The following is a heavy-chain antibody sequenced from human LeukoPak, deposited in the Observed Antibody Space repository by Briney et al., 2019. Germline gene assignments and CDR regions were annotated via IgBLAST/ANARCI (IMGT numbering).Heavy chain of an antibody. CDR2: IYTSGST. CDR1: GGSISSYY. CDR3: ARANYDYVWGSYRYYFDY. J-gene: IGHJ4*02. Sequence: SETLSLTCTVSGGSISSYYWSWIRQPPGKGLEWIGRIYTSGSTNYNPSLKSRVTMSVDTSKNQFSLKLSSVTAADTAVYYCARANYDYVWGSYRYYFDYWGQGTLVTVSS. D-gene: IGHD3-16*02. V-gene: IGHV4-4*07.